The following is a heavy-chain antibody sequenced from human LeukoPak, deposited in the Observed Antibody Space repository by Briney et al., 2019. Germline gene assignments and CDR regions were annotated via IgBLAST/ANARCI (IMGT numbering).Heavy chain of an antibody. CDR2: MNPNSGNT. D-gene: IGHD7-27*01. CDR3: ARELSAGAQPYYYYMDV. CDR1: GYTFTNYD. V-gene: IGHV1-8*03. J-gene: IGHJ6*03. Sequence: GASVKVSCKASGYTFTNYDINWVRQATGQGLEWVGWMNPNSGNTGYAQKFQGRVTITRNTSISTAYMEVSSLTSEGTAVYYCARELSAGAQPYYYYMDVWGKGTTVAVSS.